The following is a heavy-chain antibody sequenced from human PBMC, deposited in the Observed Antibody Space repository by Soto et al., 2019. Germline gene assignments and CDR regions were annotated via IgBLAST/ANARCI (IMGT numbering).Heavy chain of an antibody. J-gene: IGHJ6*03. CDR3: ARDRHYDFWSGYYTNYYYYYMDV. Sequence: EVQLVESGGGLVQPGGSLRLSCAASGFTFSSYWMHWVRQAPGKGLVWVSRINSDGSSTSYADSVKGRFTISRDNAKNTLYLQMNSLRAEDTAVYYCARDRHYDFWSGYYTNYYYYYMDVWGKGTTVTVSS. D-gene: IGHD3-3*01. CDR1: GFTFSSYW. CDR2: INSDGSST. V-gene: IGHV3-74*01.